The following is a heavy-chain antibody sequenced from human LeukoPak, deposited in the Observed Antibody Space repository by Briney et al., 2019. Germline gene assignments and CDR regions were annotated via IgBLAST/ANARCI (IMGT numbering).Heavy chain of an antibody. D-gene: IGHD2-8*02. CDR2: VSYDGGNT. Sequence: GGSLRLSXAASGFTFGSYAMHWVRQAPGKGLEWVGLVSYDGGNTYYGDSVRGRFSISRDNSKNTVYLQMNSPRADDSAVYYCVRDVGVGTGIYYYFDYWGQGTLVTVSS. J-gene: IGHJ4*02. CDR3: VRDVGVGTGIYYYFDY. V-gene: IGHV3-33*01. CDR1: GFTFGSYA.